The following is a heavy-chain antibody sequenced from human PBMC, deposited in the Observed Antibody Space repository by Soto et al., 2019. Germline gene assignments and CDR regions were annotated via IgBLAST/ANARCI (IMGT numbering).Heavy chain of an antibody. J-gene: IGHJ4*02. CDR2: ISGSDGST. CDR1: GFTFSSYA. CDR3: ARRSSSWYFDY. Sequence: EVQLLESGGGLVQPGGSLRLSCAASGFTFSSYAMNWVRQAPGKGLEWVSVISGSDGSTYYADSVKGRFTISRDNSKNTRNLQMTSLRAEDTAVYYCARRSSSWYFDYWGQGTLVTVSS. V-gene: IGHV3-23*01. D-gene: IGHD6-13*01.